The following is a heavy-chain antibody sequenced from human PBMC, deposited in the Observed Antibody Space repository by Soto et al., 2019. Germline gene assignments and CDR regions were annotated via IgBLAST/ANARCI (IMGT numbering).Heavy chain of an antibody. D-gene: IGHD5-12*01. Sequence: SETLSLTCTVSGGSISSYYWSWIRQPPGKGLEWIGYIYYSGSTNYNPSHKSRVTISVDTSKNQFSLKLSSVTAADTAVYYCARHRYSGYDYWYFDYWGQGTLVTVSS. CDR3: ARHRYSGYDYWYFDY. J-gene: IGHJ4*02. CDR1: GGSISSYY. CDR2: IYYSGST. V-gene: IGHV4-59*08.